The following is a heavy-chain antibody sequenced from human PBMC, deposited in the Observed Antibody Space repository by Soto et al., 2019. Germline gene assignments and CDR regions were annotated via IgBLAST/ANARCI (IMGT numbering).Heavy chain of an antibody. CDR2: ISVYNGKT. V-gene: IGHV1-18*01. CDR3: TSFRWSDYGESFDY. Sequence: QVQLVQSGAEVKKPGASVKVSCKASGYSFISYGISWVRQAPGQGLEWMGWISVYNGKTNYAQKLQGRVTMTTDTSKTPAYKEVRSLTSDEAAVYYCTSFRWSDYGESFDYWGQGTLVTVSS. CDR1: GYSFISYG. D-gene: IGHD4-17*01. J-gene: IGHJ4*02.